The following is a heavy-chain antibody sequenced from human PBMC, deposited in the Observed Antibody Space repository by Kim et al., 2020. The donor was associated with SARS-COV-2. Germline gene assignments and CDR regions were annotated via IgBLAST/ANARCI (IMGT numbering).Heavy chain of an antibody. V-gene: IGHV3-30*07. D-gene: IGHD3-22*01. CDR3: ARDPPYYYDSSGYFGGY. J-gene: IGHJ4*02. Sequence: VKGRFTISRDNSKNTLYLQMNSLRAEDTAVYYCARDPPYYYDSSGYFGGYWGQGTLVTVSS.